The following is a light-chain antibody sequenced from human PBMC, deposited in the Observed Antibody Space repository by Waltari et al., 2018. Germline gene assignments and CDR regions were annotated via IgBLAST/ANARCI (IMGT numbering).Light chain of an antibody. V-gene: IGKV1-33*01. J-gene: IGKJ2*01. Sequence: DIQMTQSPSSLSASVGDRVTTTCQASHDISNNLNWYQQKPGKAPKLLIYDASNLETGVPSRFSGSGSGTDFSFTISSLQPEDIATYYCQQFDNLVYTFGQGTKLEIK. CDR2: DAS. CDR1: HDISNN. CDR3: QQFDNLVYT.